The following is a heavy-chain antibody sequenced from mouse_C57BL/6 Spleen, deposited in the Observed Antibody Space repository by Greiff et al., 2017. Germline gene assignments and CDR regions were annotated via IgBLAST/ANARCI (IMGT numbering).Heavy chain of an antibody. J-gene: IGHJ3*01. CDR1: GYTFTSYW. V-gene: IGHV1-69*01. CDR3: ARARYCGSSSAWFAY. CDR2: IDPSDSYT. D-gene: IGHD1-1*01. Sequence: QVQLQQPGAELVMPGASVKLSCKASGYTFTSYWMHWVKQRPGQGLEWIGEIDPSDSYTNYNQKFKGKFTLTVDKASSTAYMQLSSLTSEDSAVYYCARARYCGSSSAWFAYWGQGTLVTVSA.